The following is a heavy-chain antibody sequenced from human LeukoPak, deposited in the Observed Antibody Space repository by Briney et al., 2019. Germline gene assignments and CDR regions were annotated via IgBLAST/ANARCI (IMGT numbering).Heavy chain of an antibody. V-gene: IGHV3-23*01. CDR3: AKGNPPLYCSSTSCYHMDY. J-gene: IGHJ4*02. CDR2: ISGSGGST. CDR1: GFTFSTYA. D-gene: IGHD2-2*01. Sequence: GGSLRLSCEASGFTFSTYAMSWVRQAPGKGLEWVSGISGSGGSTYYADSVKGRFTISRDNSKNTLFLQMNSLRAEDTALYYCAKGNPPLYCSSTSCYHMDYWGQGTLVTVSS.